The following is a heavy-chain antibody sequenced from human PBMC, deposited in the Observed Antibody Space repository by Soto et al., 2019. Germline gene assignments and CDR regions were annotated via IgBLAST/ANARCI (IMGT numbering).Heavy chain of an antibody. J-gene: IGHJ4*02. Sequence: EVQLLESGGGLVQPGGSLTLSCAASGFTFNTYGMTWVRQAPGKGLEWVSTVSGSGGGTYYADSVKGRFTISRVNSKNTMYLLMSNLRAEDTAVYFCARIGPYCGGDCYPDFDFWGLGTPVTVSS. CDR1: GFTFNTYG. CDR3: ARIGPYCGGDCYPDFDF. D-gene: IGHD2-21*02. V-gene: IGHV3-23*01. CDR2: VSGSGGGT.